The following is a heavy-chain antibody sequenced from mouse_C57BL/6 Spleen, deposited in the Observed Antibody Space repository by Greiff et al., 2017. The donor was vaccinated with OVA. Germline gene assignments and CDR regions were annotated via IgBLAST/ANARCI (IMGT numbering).Heavy chain of an antibody. J-gene: IGHJ4*01. CDR2: IHPNSGST. D-gene: IGHD2-4*01. CDR3: AREELPYDYGAMDY. V-gene: IGHV1-64*01. Sequence: QVQLKQPGAELVKPGASVKLSCKASGYTFTSYWMHWVKQRPGQGLEWIGMIHPNSGSTNYNEKFKSKATLTVDKSSSTAYMQLSSLTSEDSAVYDCAREELPYDYGAMDYWGQGTSVTVSA. CDR1: GYTFTSYW.